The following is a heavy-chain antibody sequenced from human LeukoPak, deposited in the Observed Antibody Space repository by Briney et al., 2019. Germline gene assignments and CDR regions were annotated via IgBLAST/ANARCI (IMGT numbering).Heavy chain of an antibody. D-gene: IGHD1-26*01. J-gene: IGHJ4*02. V-gene: IGHV1-18*01. CDR3: DRDIDQYSGSYGVFGHDF. CDR2: ITVYNGNR. Sequence: ASVNVSCNCAGYGFTIYGINWMWHGPAPGLGWVGWITVYNGNRNYYQTLQGRVTITTDTSTSKDYLVLQSLRSDDTAVYYCDRDIDQYSGSYGVFGHDFWGQGTLVTVSS. CDR1: GYGFTIYG.